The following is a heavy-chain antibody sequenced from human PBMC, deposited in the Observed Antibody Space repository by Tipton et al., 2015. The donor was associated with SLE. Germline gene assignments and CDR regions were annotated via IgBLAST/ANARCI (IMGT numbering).Heavy chain of an antibody. CDR1: GGSISSCFYN. J-gene: IGHJ4*02. V-gene: IGHV4-39*07. CDR3: ARGGCSGGSCLDY. D-gene: IGHD2-15*01. Sequence: TLSLTCTVSGGSISSCFYNWTWIRRPAGQGREWIGSIYYSGSTYYNPSLKSRVTISVDTSKNQFSLKLSSVTAADTAVYYCARGGCSGGSCLDYWGQGTLVTVSS. CDR2: IYYSGST.